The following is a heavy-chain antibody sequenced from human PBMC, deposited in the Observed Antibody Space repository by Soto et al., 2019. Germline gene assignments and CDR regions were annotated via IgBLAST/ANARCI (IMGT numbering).Heavy chain of an antibody. CDR3: ARHKGYYDSSGYYDY. J-gene: IGHJ4*02. Sequence: QVQLQESGPGLVKPSETLSLTCTVSGGSISSYYWSWIRQPPGKGLEWIGYIYYSGSTNYNPSLKSRVTISVDTSKNQFSLKLSSVTAADTAVYYCARHKGYYDSSGYYDYWGQGTLVTVSS. CDR1: GGSISSYY. D-gene: IGHD3-22*01. V-gene: IGHV4-59*08. CDR2: IYYSGST.